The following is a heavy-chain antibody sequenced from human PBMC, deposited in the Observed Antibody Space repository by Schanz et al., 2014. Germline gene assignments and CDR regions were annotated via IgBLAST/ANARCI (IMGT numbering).Heavy chain of an antibody. Sequence: QVQLVQSGAEVRKPGASVKVSCKASGYTFVSYSMHWVRQAPGQGLEWMGRIIPSLGLAKYEQKFQDKVTITADTSTTTAYMELSGLRSEDTAVYYCARDGGEVVRGVIEGVNHYYYGMDVWGQGTTVTVSS. V-gene: IGHV1-69*09. CDR2: IIPSLGLA. J-gene: IGHJ6*02. CDR1: GYTFVSYS. D-gene: IGHD3-10*01. CDR3: ARDGGEVVRGVIEGVNHYYYGMDV.